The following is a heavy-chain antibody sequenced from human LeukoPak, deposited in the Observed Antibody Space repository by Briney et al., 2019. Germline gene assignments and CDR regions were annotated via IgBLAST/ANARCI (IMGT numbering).Heavy chain of an antibody. V-gene: IGHV1-18*01. CDR3: ARYNSMFRGVTTSDY. J-gene: IGHJ4*02. CDR1: GYTFTNYG. Sequence: ASVKVSCKASGYTFTNYGFNWVRQAPGQGLEWMGNSAYNGNTNYAQKFQDRVTMTTDTSTSTAYTELRSLRSDDAAVYYCARYNSMFRGVTTSDYWGQGTLVTVSS. D-gene: IGHD3-10*01. CDR2: SAYNGNT.